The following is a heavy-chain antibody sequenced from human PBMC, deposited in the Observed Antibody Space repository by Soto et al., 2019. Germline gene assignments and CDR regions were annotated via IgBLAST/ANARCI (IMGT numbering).Heavy chain of an antibody. CDR3: ARDRSLIFAVPPYGMDV. D-gene: IGHD3-3*01. J-gene: IGHJ6*02. CDR2: ISESGGTT. V-gene: IGHV3-48*03. CDR1: GFTFSSHE. Sequence: GGSLRLSCVVSGFTFSSHEMNWVRQAPGKGPGWVSKISESGGTTSYADSVKGRFTISRDNARDSLYLHMDSLRAEDTAVYYCARDRSLIFAVPPYGMDVWGQGTTVTVSS.